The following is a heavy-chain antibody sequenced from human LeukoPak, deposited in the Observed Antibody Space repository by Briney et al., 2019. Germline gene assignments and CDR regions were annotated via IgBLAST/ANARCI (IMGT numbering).Heavy chain of an antibody. Sequence: SSETLSLTCAVSDDSFSSHYWTWIRQPPGKGLEWIGYISYIGSTNYNPSLKSRVTISIDTSKNQFSLKLSSVTAADTAVYYCARAHYYGSGSPDAFDVWGQGTLVTVFS. J-gene: IGHJ3*01. CDR2: ISYIGST. CDR3: ARAHYYGSGSPDAFDV. V-gene: IGHV4-59*11. CDR1: DDSFSSHY. D-gene: IGHD3-10*01.